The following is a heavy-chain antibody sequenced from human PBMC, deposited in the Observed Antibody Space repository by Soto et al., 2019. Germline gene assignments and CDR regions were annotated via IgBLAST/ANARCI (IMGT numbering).Heavy chain of an antibody. CDR1: GGIFSNSA. D-gene: IGHD2-15*01. J-gene: IGHJ4*02. V-gene: IGHV1-69*12. CDR3: ARLCGGSCFDY. Sequence: QVQLVQSGAAVRKPGSSVKVSCKASGGIFSNSAISWVRQAPGQGLEWMGGIIPLYGTPNYAQKFQGRVTITADESTSTAYMELSSLRSDDTAVFYCARLCGGSCFDYWGQGTLVTVSS. CDR2: IIPLYGTP.